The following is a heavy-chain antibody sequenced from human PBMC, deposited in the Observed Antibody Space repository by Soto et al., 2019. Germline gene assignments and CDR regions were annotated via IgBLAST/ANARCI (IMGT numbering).Heavy chain of an antibody. CDR1: GFIFSDYY. CDR2: ITSTSSYT. CDR3: ATHSSNWDNIDS. J-gene: IGHJ4*02. D-gene: IGHD6-13*01. Sequence: QVQLVESGGGLVKSGGSLRLSCAASGFIFSDYYMSWIRQAPGKGLEWSSYITSTSSYTNYADSVKGRSTISRDNAKKSLYLQMNILSAEDTAVYYFATHSSNWDNIDSWGEGTLGTVSS. V-gene: IGHV3-11*05.